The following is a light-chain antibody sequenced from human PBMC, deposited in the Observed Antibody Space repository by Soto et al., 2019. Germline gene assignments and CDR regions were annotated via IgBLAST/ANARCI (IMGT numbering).Light chain of an antibody. CDR3: QQYDSTPWT. Sequence: EIELTQSPGTLSLSPGERATLSCRASQSVSSSYLAWYQQKPGQAPRPLIYGASSRAIGIPDRFSGSGSGTDFTLTISRLEPEDFAVYYCQQYDSTPWTFGQGTKVEIK. CDR2: GAS. V-gene: IGKV3-20*01. J-gene: IGKJ1*01. CDR1: QSVSSSY.